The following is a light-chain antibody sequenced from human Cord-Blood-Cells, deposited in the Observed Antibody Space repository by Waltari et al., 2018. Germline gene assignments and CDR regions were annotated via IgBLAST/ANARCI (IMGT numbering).Light chain of an antibody. CDR3: QQYYSTPHS. CDR1: QSVLYSSNNKNY. J-gene: IGKJ2*03. CDR2: WAS. Sequence: DIVMTQSPDSLAVSLGARATINCKSSQSVLYSSNNKNYLAWYQQKPGQPPKPLIYWASTRESGVPDRFSGSGSGTDFTLTISSLQAEDVAVYYCQQYYSTPHSFGQGTKLEIK. V-gene: IGKV4-1*01.